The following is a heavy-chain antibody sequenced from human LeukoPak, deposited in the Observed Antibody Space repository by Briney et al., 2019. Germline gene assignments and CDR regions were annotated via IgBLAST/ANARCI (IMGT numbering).Heavy chain of an antibody. D-gene: IGHD5-12*01. V-gene: IGHV3-33*08. Sequence: GGSLRVSCAASGFTFSNYPMTWVRQAPGKGLEWVAVIWYDGRTKYYADSVKGRFTISRDNSKNTLYLQMNSLRAEDTAVYYCARDFEYSSSTGVYWGQGTLVTVSS. CDR1: GFTFSNYP. CDR2: IWYDGRTK. CDR3: ARDFEYSSSTGVY. J-gene: IGHJ4*02.